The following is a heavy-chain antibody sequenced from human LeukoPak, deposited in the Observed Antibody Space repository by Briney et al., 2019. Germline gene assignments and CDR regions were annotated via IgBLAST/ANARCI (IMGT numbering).Heavy chain of an antibody. CDR3: TRGRDCSSSSCSWYFDL. D-gene: IGHD2-2*01. J-gene: IGHJ2*01. CDR2: IHHGGRT. CDR1: GDSLNSDDYF. V-gene: IGHV4-30-2*01. Sequence: SETLSLTCTVSGDSLNSDDYFWSWIRQPPGKGLEWIGYIHHGGRTYYNPSLKSRVAISVDRSKNRFSLKLSSVTAADTAVYYCTRGRDCSSSSCSWYFDLWGRGTLXTVSS.